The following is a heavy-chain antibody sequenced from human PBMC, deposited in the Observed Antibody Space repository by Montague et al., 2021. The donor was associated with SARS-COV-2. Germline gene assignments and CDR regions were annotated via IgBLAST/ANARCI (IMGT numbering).Heavy chain of an antibody. V-gene: IGHV3-23*01. CDR3: AKDSYYYGLGYGMDV. CDR1: GFTFSNSA. J-gene: IGHJ6*02. CDR2: SSGSDGGT. Sequence: SCAASGFTFSNSAMNWVRQASGKGLEWFSGSSGSDGGTHYADSVKGRFTISRDNSKNVLYLQMNGLRAEDTALYYCAKDSYYYGLGYGMDVWGQGTTVTVSS. D-gene: IGHD3-10*01.